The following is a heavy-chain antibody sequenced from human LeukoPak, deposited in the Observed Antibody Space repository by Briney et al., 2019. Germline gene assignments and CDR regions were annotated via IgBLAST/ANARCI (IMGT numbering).Heavy chain of an antibody. V-gene: IGHV3-9*03. J-gene: IGHJ4*02. CDR2: ISWNSGSI. CDR1: GFTFDDYA. Sequence: GRSLRLSCAASGFTFDDYAMHWVRHAPGKGLEWVSGISWNSGSIGYADSVKGRFTISRDNAKNSLYLQMNSLRAEDMALYYCAKDVSATVDGYFDYWGQGTLVTVSS. D-gene: IGHD6-19*01. CDR3: AKDVSATVDGYFDY.